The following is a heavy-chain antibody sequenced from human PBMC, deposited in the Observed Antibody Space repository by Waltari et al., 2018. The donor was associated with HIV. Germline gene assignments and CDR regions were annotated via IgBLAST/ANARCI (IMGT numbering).Heavy chain of an antibody. V-gene: IGHV4-59*01. CDR2: IHLSGST. D-gene: IGHD6-19*01. Sequence: QVQLQESGPGLVKPSETLSLTCTVSVGSISTYYWTWIRQPPGKGQVGIGYIHLSGSTNYNPSLKSRVTISVDTSKNQFSLNLNSVTAADTAVYYCAREPYNSAWGDAFDVWGQGTVVTVSS. J-gene: IGHJ3*01. CDR1: VGSISTYY. CDR3: AREPYNSAWGDAFDV.